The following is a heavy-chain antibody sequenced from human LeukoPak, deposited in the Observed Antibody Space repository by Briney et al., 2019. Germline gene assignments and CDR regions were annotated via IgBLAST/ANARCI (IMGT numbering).Heavy chain of an antibody. CDR3: ASSSTELVGGYNWFDP. J-gene: IGHJ5*02. CDR2: ISSSGSTI. CDR1: GFTFSDYY. V-gene: IGHV3-11*01. D-gene: IGHD2-8*02. Sequence: GGSLRLSCAASGFTFSDYYMSWIRQAPGKGLEWVSYISSSGSTIYYADSVKGRFTISRDNAKNSLYLQMNSLRSEDTAVYYCASSSTELVGGYNWFDPWGQGTLVTVSS.